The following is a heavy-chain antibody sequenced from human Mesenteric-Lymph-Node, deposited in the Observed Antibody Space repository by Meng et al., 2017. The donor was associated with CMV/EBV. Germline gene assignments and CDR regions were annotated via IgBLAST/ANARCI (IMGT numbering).Heavy chain of an antibody. CDR1: GFTFSSYA. V-gene: IGHV3-23*01. CDR2: ISGSGGST. CDR3: ARDPRLRYYGSDV. Sequence: GGSLRLSCAASGFTFSSYAMSWVRQAPGKGLEWVSAISGSGGSTYYADSVKGRFTISRDSSKDTLYLHMNSLRVEDTAVYYCARDPRLRYYGSDVWGPGTSVTVSS. D-gene: IGHD2-21*02. J-gene: IGHJ6*02.